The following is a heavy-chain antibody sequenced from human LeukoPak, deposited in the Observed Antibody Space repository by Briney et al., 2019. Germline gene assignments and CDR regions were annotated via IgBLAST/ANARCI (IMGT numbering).Heavy chain of an antibody. D-gene: IGHD2-2*01. CDR1: GFTFSSYG. CDR3: AKDGGCSSTTCYSPYYFDY. CDR2: VSYDGSNK. Sequence: GGSLRLSCAASGFTFSSYGMHWVRQAPGKGLEWVAVVSYDGSNKYYADSVKGRFTISRVNSKNTLYLQMNSLRAEDTAVYYCAKDGGCSSTTCYSPYYFDYWGQGTLVTVSS. J-gene: IGHJ4*02. V-gene: IGHV3-30*18.